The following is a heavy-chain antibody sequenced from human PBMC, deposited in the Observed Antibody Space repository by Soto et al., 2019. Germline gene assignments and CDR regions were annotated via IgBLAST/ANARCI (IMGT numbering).Heavy chain of an antibody. CDR3: ASRTGTNERYYYYGMDV. V-gene: IGHV5-10-1*01. CDR2: IDPSDSYT. D-gene: IGHD1-7*01. CDR1: GYSFTSYW. Sequence: SGESQKICRKGSGYSFTSYWISWVRQMPGKGLEWMGRIDPSDSYTNYSPSFQGHVTISADKSISTAYLQWSRLKASDAAMYYCASRTGTNERYYYYGMDVWGQGTTVTVSS. J-gene: IGHJ6*02.